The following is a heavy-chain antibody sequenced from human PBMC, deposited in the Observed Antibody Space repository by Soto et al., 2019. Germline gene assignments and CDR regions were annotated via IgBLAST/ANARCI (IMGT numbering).Heavy chain of an antibody. J-gene: IGHJ4*02. CDR2: IYYSGST. Sequence: SETLSLTCTVSGGSVSSSSYYWGWIRQPPGKGLEWIGSIYYSGSTYYNPSLKSRVTISVDTSKNQFSLKLSSVTAADTAVYYCARLGGYDSSGYYYYYFDYWGQGTLVTVSS. V-gene: IGHV4-39*01. CDR3: ARLGGYDSSGYYYYYFDY. CDR1: GGSVSSSSYY. D-gene: IGHD3-22*01.